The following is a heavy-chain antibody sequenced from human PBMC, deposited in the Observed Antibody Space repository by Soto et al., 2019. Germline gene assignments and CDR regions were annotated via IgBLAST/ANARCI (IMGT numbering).Heavy chain of an antibody. CDR2: ISAYNGNT. J-gene: IGHJ3*02. CDR1: GYTFTSYG. D-gene: IGHD3-22*01. CDR3: ARLLDYDSSGYYCFPDDAFDI. Sequence: GASVKVSCKASGYTFTSYGISWVRQAPGQGLEWMGWISAYNGNTNYAQKLQGRVTMTTDTSTSTAYMELRSLRSDDTAVYYCARLLDYDSSGYYCFPDDAFDIWGQGTMVTVSS. V-gene: IGHV1-18*01.